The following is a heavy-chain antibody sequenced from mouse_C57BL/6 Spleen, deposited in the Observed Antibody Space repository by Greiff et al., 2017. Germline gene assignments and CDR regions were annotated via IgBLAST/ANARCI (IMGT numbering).Heavy chain of an antibody. V-gene: IGHV1-55*01. CDR1: GYTFTSYW. J-gene: IGHJ3*01. Sequence: QVQLQQPGAELVKPGASVKMSCKASGYTFTSYWITWVKQRPGQGLEWIGDIYPGSGSTNYNEKFKSKATLTVDTSSSTAYMQLSSLPSEDSAVYYCARSAYDYDVGWFAYWGQGTLVTVSA. CDR3: ARSAYDYDVGWFAY. D-gene: IGHD2-4*01. CDR2: IYPGSGST.